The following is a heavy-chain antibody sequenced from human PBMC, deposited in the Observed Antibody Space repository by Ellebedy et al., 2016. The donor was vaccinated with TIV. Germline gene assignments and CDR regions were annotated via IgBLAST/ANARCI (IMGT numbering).Heavy chain of an antibody. CDR2: ISSTGGST. J-gene: IGHJ4*02. CDR3: AVLAGTYYFDC. V-gene: IGHV3-64D*09. D-gene: IGHD6-19*01. Sequence: GESLKISCSASGFIFSSYAMHWARQAPGKGLEYVSAISSTGGSTYYADSVKGRFTISRDNSKNTLYLQMSSLRPEDTAVYYCAVLAGTYYFDCWGQGTLVTVSS. CDR1: GFIFSSYA.